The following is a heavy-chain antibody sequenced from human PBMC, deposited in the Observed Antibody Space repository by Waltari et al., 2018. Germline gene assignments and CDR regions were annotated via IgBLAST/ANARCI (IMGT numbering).Heavy chain of an antibody. Sequence: QVQLQQWGAGLLKPSETLSLTCAVYGGSFSGYYWSWIRQPPGKGLEWIGEINHSGSTNYNPSLKSRVTISVDTSKNQFSLKLSSVTAADTAVYYCARGKGRAAAGTVYGMDVWGQGTTVTVSS. V-gene: IGHV4-34*01. J-gene: IGHJ6*02. D-gene: IGHD6-13*01. CDR3: ARGKGRAAAGTVYGMDV. CDR1: GGSFSGYY. CDR2: INHSGST.